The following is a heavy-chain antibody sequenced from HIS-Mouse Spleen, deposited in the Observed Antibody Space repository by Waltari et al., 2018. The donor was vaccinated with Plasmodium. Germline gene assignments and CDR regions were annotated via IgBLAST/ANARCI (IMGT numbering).Heavy chain of an antibody. J-gene: IGHJ2*01. CDR3: AREDILTGYYNDYWYFDL. Sequence: EVQLVESGGGLVKPGGSLRLSCAASGFTFNSYSMNGVRQAPGKGLEWVSSISSSSSYIYYADSVKGRFTISRDNAKNSLYLQMNSLRAEDTAVYYCAREDILTGYYNDYWYFDLWGRGTLVTVSS. CDR1: GFTFNSYS. CDR2: ISSSSSYI. V-gene: IGHV3-21*01. D-gene: IGHD3-9*01.